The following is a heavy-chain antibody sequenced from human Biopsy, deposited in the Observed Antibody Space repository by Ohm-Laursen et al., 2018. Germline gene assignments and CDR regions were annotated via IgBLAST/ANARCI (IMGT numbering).Heavy chain of an antibody. D-gene: IGHD1/OR15-1a*01. CDR2: IIGIFRTA. CDR1: GGTFSSSA. Sequence: SSVKISCKASGGTFSSSAITWVRQAPGQGLEWMGGIIGIFRTAHYAQKFQGRVTITADEFMSTAYMELSSLRSEDTAVYYCARGGGYNWNNGWFDPWGQGTLVTVSS. CDR3: ARGGGYNWNNGWFDP. V-gene: IGHV1-69*01. J-gene: IGHJ5*02.